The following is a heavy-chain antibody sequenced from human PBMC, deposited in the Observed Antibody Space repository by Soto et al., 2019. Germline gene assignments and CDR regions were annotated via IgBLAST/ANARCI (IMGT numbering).Heavy chain of an antibody. V-gene: IGHV3-7*03. CDR2: IKQDGGDQ. Sequence: GRSLRLSCAASGFTFSNYWMSWVRQAPGKGLEWVANIKQDGGDQYYVDSVKGRFSISRDNAKDSLYLQMNSLRAEDTAVYYCARDEAIDYWGQGTLVTVSS. J-gene: IGHJ4*02. CDR1: GFTFSNYW. CDR3: ARDEAIDY.